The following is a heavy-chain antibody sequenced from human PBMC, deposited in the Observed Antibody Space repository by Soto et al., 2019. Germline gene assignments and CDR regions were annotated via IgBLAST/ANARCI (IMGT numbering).Heavy chain of an antibody. J-gene: IGHJ6*03. CDR1: GFTLSGYA. D-gene: IGHD6-6*01. V-gene: IGHV3-64*01. CDR2: ISSNGVGT. Sequence: EVQLAESGGGLAQPGGSLRLSCAASGFTLSGYAMDWVRQAPGKGLEYVSGISSNGVGTYYANSVQGRFTISRDNSKNPVYLQMGRPGTEDMAVYYCARRARPDFYYMDVWGKGTTVTVSS. CDR3: ARRARPDFYYMDV.